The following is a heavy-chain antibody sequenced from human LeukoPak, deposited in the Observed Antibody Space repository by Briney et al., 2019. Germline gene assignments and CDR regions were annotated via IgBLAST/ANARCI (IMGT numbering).Heavy chain of an antibody. Sequence: QAPGQXXXXXVIINPSGGSTSYAQKFQGRVTMTRDTSTSTVYMELSSLRSEDTAVYYCARRLYGDYTLDYWGQGTLVTVSS. J-gene: IGHJ4*02. CDR3: ARRLYGDYTLDY. V-gene: IGHV1-46*01. D-gene: IGHD4-17*01. CDR2: INPSGGST.